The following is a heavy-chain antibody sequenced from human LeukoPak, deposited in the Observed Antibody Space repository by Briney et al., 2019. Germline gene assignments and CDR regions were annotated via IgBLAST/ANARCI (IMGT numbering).Heavy chain of an antibody. CDR3: ARGADIVVVPAAMGYYYGMDV. Sequence: ASVKVSCKASGYTFTGYYMHWVRQAPGQGLEWMGWINPNSGGTNYAQKFQGRVTMTRGTSISTAYMELSRLRSDDTAVYYCARGADIVVVPAAMGYYYGMDVWGQGTTVTVSS. V-gene: IGHV1-2*02. CDR2: INPNSGGT. CDR1: GYTFTGYY. D-gene: IGHD2-2*01. J-gene: IGHJ6*02.